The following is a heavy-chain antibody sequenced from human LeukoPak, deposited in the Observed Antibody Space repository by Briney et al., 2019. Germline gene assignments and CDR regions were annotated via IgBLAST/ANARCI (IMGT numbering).Heavy chain of an antibody. CDR3: ACNLQWLHVRFDP. Sequence: SVKVSCKASGGTFSSYTISWVRQAPGQGLEWMGRIIPILGIANYAQKFQGRVTITADKSTSTAYMELSSLRSEDTAVYYCACNLQWLHVRFDPWGPGTLVTVSS. D-gene: IGHD6-19*01. V-gene: IGHV1-69*02. J-gene: IGHJ5*02. CDR2: IIPILGIA. CDR1: GGTFSSYT.